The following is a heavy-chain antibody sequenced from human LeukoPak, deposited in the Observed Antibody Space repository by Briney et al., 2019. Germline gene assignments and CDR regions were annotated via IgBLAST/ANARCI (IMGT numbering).Heavy chain of an antibody. V-gene: IGHV4-38-2*02. CDR1: SYSISSGYY. CDR3: ARGSGLSSSIIFDP. D-gene: IGHD6-6*01. CDR2: IYRSGST. J-gene: IGHJ5*02. Sequence: SETQSLTCTVSSYSISSGYYWDWIRQPPGTGLEWIGSIYRSGSTFYNPSPERRVTISIDTSKIQFSLKVSSVTAADTAVYYCARGSGLSSSIIFDPWGQGTLVTVSS.